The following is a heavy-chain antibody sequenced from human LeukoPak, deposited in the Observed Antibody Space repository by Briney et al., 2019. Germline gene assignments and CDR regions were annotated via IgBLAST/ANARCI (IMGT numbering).Heavy chain of an antibody. V-gene: IGHV3-30-3*01. CDR1: GFTFSSYA. CDR3: ARDSNKIGGTSSGLFDY. Sequence: PGRSLRLSCAASGFTFSSYAMHWVRQAPGKGLEWVAVISYDGSNKYYADSVKGRFTISRDNSKNTLYLQMSSLRAEDTAVYYCARDSNKIGGTSSGLFDYWGQGTLVTVSS. J-gene: IGHJ4*02. CDR2: ISYDGSNK. D-gene: IGHD1-1*01.